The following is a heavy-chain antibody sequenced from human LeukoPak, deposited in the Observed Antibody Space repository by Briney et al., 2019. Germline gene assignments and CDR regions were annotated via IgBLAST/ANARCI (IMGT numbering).Heavy chain of an antibody. V-gene: IGHV3-21*01. CDR3: ARSSFQLHQNWFDP. D-gene: IGHD2-2*01. CDR1: GFTFSSYS. CDR2: ISSSNSYI. Sequence: GGSLRLSCAASGFTFSSYSMNWVRQAPGKGLEWVSSISSSNSYIYYADSVKGRFTISRDNAKNSLYLQMNSLRAEDTAVYYCARSSFQLHQNWFDPWGQGTLVTVSS. J-gene: IGHJ5*02.